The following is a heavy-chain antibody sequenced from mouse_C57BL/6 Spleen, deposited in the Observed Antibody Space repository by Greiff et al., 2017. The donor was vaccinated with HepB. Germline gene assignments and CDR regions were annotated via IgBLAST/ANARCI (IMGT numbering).Heavy chain of an antibody. CDR2: IRSKSNNYAT. CDR1: GFSFNTYA. V-gene: IGHV10-1*01. Sequence: EVQGVESGGGLVQPKGSLKLSCAASGFSFNTYAMNWVRQAPGKGLEWVARIRSKSNNYATYYADSVKDRFTISRDDSESMLYLQMNNLKTEDTAMYYCVRHDSNYGFAYWGQGTLVTVSA. CDR3: VRHDSNYGFAY. D-gene: IGHD2-5*01. J-gene: IGHJ3*01.